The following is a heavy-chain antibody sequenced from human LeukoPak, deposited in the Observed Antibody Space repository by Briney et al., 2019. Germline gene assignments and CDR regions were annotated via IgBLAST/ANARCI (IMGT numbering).Heavy chain of an antibody. J-gene: IGHJ4*02. Sequence: PGGSLRLSCAASGFTFSSYWMSWVRQAPGRGLEWVANIKQDGSEKYYVDSVKGRFTISRDNAKNSLYLQMNSLRAEDTAVYYCARITYSSGWAFDYWGQGTLVTVSS. V-gene: IGHV3-7*01. D-gene: IGHD6-19*01. CDR1: GFTFSSYW. CDR3: ARITYSSGWAFDY. CDR2: IKQDGSEK.